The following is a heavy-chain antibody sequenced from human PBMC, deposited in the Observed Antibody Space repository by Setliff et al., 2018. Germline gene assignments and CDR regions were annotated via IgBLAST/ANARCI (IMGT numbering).Heavy chain of an antibody. CDR1: GYTFTDFG. CDR3: ARGRGYSYGYVSD. CDR2: INPNSGGT. Sequence: ASVKVSCKASGYTFTDFGINWVRQAPGQGLEWMGWINPNSGGTNYAQKFQGRVTMTRDTSISTAYMELSRLRSDDTAVYYCARGRGYSYGYVSDWGQGTLVTVSS. D-gene: IGHD5-18*01. V-gene: IGHV1-2*02. J-gene: IGHJ4*02.